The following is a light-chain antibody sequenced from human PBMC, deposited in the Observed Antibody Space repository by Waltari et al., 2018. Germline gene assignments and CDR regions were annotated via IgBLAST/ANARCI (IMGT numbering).Light chain of an antibody. V-gene: IGKV1-27*01. CDR2: DAS. J-gene: IGKJ1*01. CDR3: QMYNGAPRT. CDR1: QGIASY. Sequence: DVQVTQSPSSLSAAAGDRVTITCRASQGIASYLAWYQQKPGRVPTLLIYDASTLRSGVLSRFSGSGGGTDVTLTITSLQPEDVATYYCQMYNGAPRTFGQGTKVEI.